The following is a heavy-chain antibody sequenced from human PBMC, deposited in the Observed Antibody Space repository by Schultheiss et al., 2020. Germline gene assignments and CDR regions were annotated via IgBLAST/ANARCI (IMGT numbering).Heavy chain of an antibody. CDR1: GFTFSSYW. CDR2: IKQDGSEK. CDR3: ARDPLAAPRGGYFDY. J-gene: IGHJ4*02. V-gene: IGHV3-7*01. D-gene: IGHD6-13*01. Sequence: GGSLRLSCAASGFTFSSYWMSWVRQAPGKGLEWVANIKQDGSEKYYVDSVKGRFTISRDNAKNSLYLQMNSLRAEDTAVYYCARDPLAAPRGGYFDYWGQGTLVTVAS.